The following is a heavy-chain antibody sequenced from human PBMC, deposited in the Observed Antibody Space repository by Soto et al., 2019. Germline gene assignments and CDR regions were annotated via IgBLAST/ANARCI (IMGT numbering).Heavy chain of an antibody. J-gene: IGHJ6*04. D-gene: IGHD3-3*01. CDR3: PKEVLRYLDILNRDYSYELMEF. CDR2: IRSKAYGGTT. Sequence: SRRLSCTASGFTFGDYAMSCVRQAPGKGLEWEGFIRSKAYGGTTEYAASVKGRITIPREDSKSIAYLHRNSMKTEYTAVYYSPKEVLRYLDILNRDYSYELMEFWSKGNT. V-gene: IGHV3-49*04. CDR1: GFTFGDYA.